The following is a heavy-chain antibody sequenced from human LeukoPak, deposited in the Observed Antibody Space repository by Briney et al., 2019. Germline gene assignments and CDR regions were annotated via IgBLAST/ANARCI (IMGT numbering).Heavy chain of an antibody. CDR1: GSTFIDYY. Sequence: GGSRKLSVAASGSTFIDYYISGIGQAPGRGLEWVSYISSSGSTIYYADSVKGRFTISRDNAKNSLYLQMNSLRAEDTVVYYCARDGLGLNFNYWGQGTLVTVSS. CDR3: ARDGLGLNFNY. D-gene: IGHD1-26*01. CDR2: ISSSGSTI. V-gene: IGHV3-11*01. J-gene: IGHJ4*02.